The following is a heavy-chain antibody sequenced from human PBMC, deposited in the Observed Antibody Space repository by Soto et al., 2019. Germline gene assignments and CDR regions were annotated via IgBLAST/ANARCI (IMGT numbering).Heavy chain of an antibody. CDR2: INHSGST. CDR3: AGLGYCSSTSCSSGDELSNDYYYYGMDV. Sequence: QVQLQQWGAGLLKPSETLSLTCAVYGGSFSGYYWSWIRQPPGKGLEWIGEINHSGSTNYNPSLKSRVTISVDTSKNQFSLKLSSVTAADTAVYYCAGLGYCSSTSCSSGDELSNDYYYYGMDVWGQGTTVTVSS. V-gene: IGHV4-34*01. CDR1: GGSFSGYY. J-gene: IGHJ6*02. D-gene: IGHD2-2*01.